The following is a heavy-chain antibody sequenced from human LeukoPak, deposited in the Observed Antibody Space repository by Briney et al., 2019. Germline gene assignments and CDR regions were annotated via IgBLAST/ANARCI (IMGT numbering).Heavy chain of an antibody. CDR1: GFTFSRYE. CDR3: ANSLLGATPR. Sequence: GGSLRLSCAASGFTFSRYEMNWVRQAPGKGLEWVSYISSSGSTIYYADFVKGRFTISRDNAKNSLYLQMNSLRAEDTAVYYCANSLLGATPRWGQGTLVTVSS. V-gene: IGHV3-48*03. CDR2: ISSSGSTI. D-gene: IGHD1-26*01. J-gene: IGHJ1*01.